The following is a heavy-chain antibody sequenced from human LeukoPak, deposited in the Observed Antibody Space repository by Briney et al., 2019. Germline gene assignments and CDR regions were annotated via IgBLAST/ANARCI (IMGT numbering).Heavy chain of an antibody. CDR3: APDLRGAAWSLDY. CDR1: GLSFSNYG. D-gene: IGHD2-15*01. CDR2: ISYDGSSK. V-gene: IGHV3-30*03. Sequence: GGSLRLSCAASGLSFSNYGMHWVRQAPGKGLEWVSVISYDGSSKYYADSVNGRSTISRDNSKNTLYLQMNSLRAEDTAIYYCAPDLRGAAWSLDYWGQGTLSPSPQ. J-gene: IGHJ4*02.